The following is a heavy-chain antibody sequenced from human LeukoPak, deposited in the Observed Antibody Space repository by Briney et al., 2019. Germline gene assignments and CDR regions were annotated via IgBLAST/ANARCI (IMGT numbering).Heavy chain of an antibody. CDR2: IYHSGSA. CDR1: GYSISSGYY. J-gene: IGHJ4*02. Sequence: KPSETLSLTCAVSGYSISSGYYWGWIRQPPGKGLEWIGSIYHSGSAYYNPSLKSRVTISVDTSKNQFSLKLSSVTAADTAVYYCASSRWYGDYFDYGGQGTLVTVSS. V-gene: IGHV4-38-2*01. D-gene: IGHD6-19*01. CDR3: ASSRWYGDYFDY.